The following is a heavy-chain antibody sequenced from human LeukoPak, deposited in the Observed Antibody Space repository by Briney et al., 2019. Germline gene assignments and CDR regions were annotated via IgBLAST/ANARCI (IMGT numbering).Heavy chain of an antibody. CDR1: GFTFSSYG. J-gene: IGHJ4*02. D-gene: IGHD3-22*01. V-gene: IGHV3-23*01. Sequence: PGGSLRLSCPASGFTFSSYGMSWVGQAPGKGLDWVSAFIVSGGSTYYADSVKGRFTISRDNSKNTLYLQMNSLRAEDTAVYYCAKEPLAYYYDSSGYYLDYWGQGTLVTVSS. CDR3: AKEPLAYYYDSSGYYLDY. CDR2: FIVSGGST.